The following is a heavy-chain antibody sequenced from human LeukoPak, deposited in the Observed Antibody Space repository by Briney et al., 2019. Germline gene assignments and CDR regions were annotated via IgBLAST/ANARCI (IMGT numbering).Heavy chain of an antibody. V-gene: IGHV7-4-1*02. CDR3: ARTSSGWSSWGEYYYYYMDV. CDR1: GYTFTGYY. CDR2: ISTNTGNP. Sequence: ASVKVSCKASGYTFTGYYIHWVRQAPGQGLEWMGWISTNTGNPTYAQGFTGRFVFSLDTSVSTAYLQISSLKAEDTAVYYCARTSSGWSSWGEYYYYYMDVWGKGTTVTVSS. J-gene: IGHJ6*03. D-gene: IGHD6-19*01.